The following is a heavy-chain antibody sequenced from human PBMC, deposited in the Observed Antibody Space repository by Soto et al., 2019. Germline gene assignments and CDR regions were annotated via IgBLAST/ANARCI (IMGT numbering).Heavy chain of an antibody. J-gene: IGHJ5*02. V-gene: IGHV3-33*01. D-gene: IGHD2-21*02. CDR1: GFTFSSYG. CDR2: IWYDGSNK. Sequence: QVQLVESGGGVVQPGRSLRLSCAASGFTFSSYGMHWVRQAPGKGLEWVAVIWYDGSNKYYADSVKGRFTISRDNSKNTLYLQMNSLRAEDTAVYYCARSLVVTTWWFDPWGQGTLVTVSS. CDR3: ARSLVVTTWWFDP.